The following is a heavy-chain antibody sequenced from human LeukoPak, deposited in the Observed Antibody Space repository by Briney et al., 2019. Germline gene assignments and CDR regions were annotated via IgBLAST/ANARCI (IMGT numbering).Heavy chain of an antibody. Sequence: QPGRSLRLSCAASGFTFSSYGIHWVRQAPGKGLEWVAVISYDGSNKYYADSVKGRFTISRDNSKDTLYLQMNSLGAEDTAVYYCAKDRTYYDFWSGYFDYWGQGTLVTVSS. V-gene: IGHV3-30*18. D-gene: IGHD3-3*01. CDR2: ISYDGSNK. CDR1: GFTFSSYG. J-gene: IGHJ4*02. CDR3: AKDRTYYDFWSGYFDY.